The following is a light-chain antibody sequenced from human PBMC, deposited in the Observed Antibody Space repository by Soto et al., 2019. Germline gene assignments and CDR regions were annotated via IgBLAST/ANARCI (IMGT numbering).Light chain of an antibody. CDR1: QSVLYSSNNKNY. J-gene: IGKJ2*01. CDR3: QQYYSLYT. V-gene: IGKV4-1*01. Sequence: DIVMTQSPDSLAVSLGERATINCKSSQSVLYSSNNKNYLAWYQQKPGQPPKLLIYWASTRESGVPDRFSVSGSGTDFTLTIGSLQAEDVVVYSCQQYYSLYTVGQGTKLEIK. CDR2: WAS.